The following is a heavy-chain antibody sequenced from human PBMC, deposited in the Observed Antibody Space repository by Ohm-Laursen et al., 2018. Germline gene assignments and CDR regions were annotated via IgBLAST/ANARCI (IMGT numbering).Heavy chain of an antibody. CDR1: GFTFSNYG. V-gene: IGHV3-23*01. D-gene: IGHD5-18*01. Sequence: SLRLSCAASGFTFSNYGMNWVRQAPGKGLEWVSSISDSGGDTYYADSVKGRFTISRDNSKNTLYLQMNSLRADDTAVYYCAKKIQVWSQAVVDYWGQGTLVTVSS. J-gene: IGHJ4*02. CDR3: AKKIQVWSQAVVDY. CDR2: ISDSGGDT.